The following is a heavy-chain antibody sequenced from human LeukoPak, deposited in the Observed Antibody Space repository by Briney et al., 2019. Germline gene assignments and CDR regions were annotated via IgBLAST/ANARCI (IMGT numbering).Heavy chain of an antibody. V-gene: IGHV3-30*02. CDR3: AKRRGAAAYDAFDI. J-gene: IGHJ3*02. CDR1: GFTFSSYG. CDR2: IRYDGSNK. Sequence: PGGSLRLSCAASGFTFSSYGMHWVRQSPGKGLEWVAFIRYDGSNKYYADSVKGRFTISRDNSKNTLYLQMNSLRAEDTAFYYCAKRRGAAAYDAFDIWGQGTMVTVSS. D-gene: IGHD6-13*01.